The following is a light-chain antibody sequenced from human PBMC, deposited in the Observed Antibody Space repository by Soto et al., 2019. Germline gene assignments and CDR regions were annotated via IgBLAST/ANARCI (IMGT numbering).Light chain of an antibody. CDR3: ISYTSSITLYF. CDR2: EVS. CDR1: SSDIGGYNY. Sequence: QSVLTQPASVSGAPGQSITISCAGTSSDIGGYNYVSWYQQHPGKAPKVMIYEVSNRPSGVSNRFSGSKSGNTASLTISGLQVEDEADYYCISYTSSITLYFFGSGTKVSV. V-gene: IGLV2-14*01. J-gene: IGLJ1*01.